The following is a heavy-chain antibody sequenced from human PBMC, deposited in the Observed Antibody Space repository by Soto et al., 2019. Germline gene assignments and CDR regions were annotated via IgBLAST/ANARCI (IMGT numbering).Heavy chain of an antibody. V-gene: IGHV1-69*01. J-gene: IGHJ6*02. CDR3: ATKYCSGGNCYRGYYYYSMDV. CDR2: IIPIFGTA. Sequence: QVQLVQSGAEVKKPGSSVKVSCKASGGTFSSYTVSWVRQAPGQGLEWMGGIIPIFGTADYAQRFQGRVTITADEATSKAYLELTSLRYEDTAIYYCATKYCSGGNCYRGYYYYSMDVWGQGTTVTVSS. CDR1: GGTFSSYT. D-gene: IGHD2-15*01.